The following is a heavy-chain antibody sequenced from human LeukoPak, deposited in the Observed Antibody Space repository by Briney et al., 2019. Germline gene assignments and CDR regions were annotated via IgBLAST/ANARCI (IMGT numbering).Heavy chain of an antibody. Sequence: GGSLRLSCAASGCTFSSYWMHWVRQAPGKGLVWVSRINSDGSTADYADSVKGRFTISRDNAKNTLYLQMNGLGAEDTAVYYCTRIVGSFGYWGQGTLVTVSS. CDR1: GCTFSSYW. CDR3: TRIVGSFGY. V-gene: IGHV3-74*01. CDR2: INSDGSTA. D-gene: IGHD1-26*01. J-gene: IGHJ4*02.